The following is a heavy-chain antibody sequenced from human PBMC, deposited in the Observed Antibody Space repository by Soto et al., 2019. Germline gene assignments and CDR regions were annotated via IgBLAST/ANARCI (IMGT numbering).Heavy chain of an antibody. J-gene: IGHJ3*02. CDR3: TTDPVPAADASDI. CDR2: IKSKTNGETT. CDR1: GFTFSDHY. D-gene: IGHD2-2*01. Sequence: GGSLRLSCAASGFTFSDHYMDWVRQSPGKGLEWVGRIKSKTNGETTDYAAPVKGRFTISRDDSKNTLYLQMNSLKTEDTAVYYCTTDPVPAADASDIWGQGTMVTVSS. V-gene: IGHV3-15*01.